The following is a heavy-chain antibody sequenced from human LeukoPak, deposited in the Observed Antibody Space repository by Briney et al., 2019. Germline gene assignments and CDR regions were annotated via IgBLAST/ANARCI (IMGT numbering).Heavy chain of an antibody. D-gene: IGHD6-19*01. J-gene: IGHJ4*02. V-gene: IGHV3-30*04. CDR2: ISYDGSNK. CDR1: GFTFSSYA. CDR3: AREVAVAEPYYFDY. Sequence: SGGSLRLSCAASGFTFSSYAMHWLRQAPGKGLEWVAVISYDGSNKYYADSVKGRFTISRDNSKNTLYLQMSSLRAEDTAVYYCAREVAVAEPYYFDYWGQGALVTVSS.